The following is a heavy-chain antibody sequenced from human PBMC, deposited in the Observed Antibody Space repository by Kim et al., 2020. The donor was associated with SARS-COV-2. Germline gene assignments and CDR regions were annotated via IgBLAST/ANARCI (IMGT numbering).Heavy chain of an antibody. D-gene: IGHD4-17*01. CDR3: ARITATVTTDFDY. J-gene: IGHJ4*02. Sequence: YSKPSLKSRVTISGDTSKNQFSPKLSSVTAADTAVYYCARITATVTTDFDYWGQGILVTVSS. V-gene: IGHV4-39*01.